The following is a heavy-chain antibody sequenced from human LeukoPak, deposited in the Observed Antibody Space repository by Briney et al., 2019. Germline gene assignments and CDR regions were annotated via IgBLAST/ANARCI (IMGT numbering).Heavy chain of an antibody. V-gene: IGHV4-61*01. Sequence: SETLFLTCTVSGGSVSSGSYYWSWIRQPPGKGLEWIGYIYYSGITNYNPSLKSRVTISVDTSKNQFSLKLSSVTAADTAVYYCARATDSSGYYYFFDYWGQGTLVTVSS. J-gene: IGHJ4*02. CDR1: GGSVSSGSYY. D-gene: IGHD3-22*01. CDR3: ARATDSSGYYYFFDY. CDR2: IYYSGIT.